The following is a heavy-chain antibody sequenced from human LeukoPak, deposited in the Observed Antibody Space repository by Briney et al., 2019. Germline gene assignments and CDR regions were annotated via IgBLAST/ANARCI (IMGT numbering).Heavy chain of an antibody. D-gene: IGHD2-2*02. CDR2: IKQDGSEK. CDR1: GFTFSNYW. V-gene: IGHV3-7*01. CDR3: ATDGGYCSSTSCYRGDYFDF. Sequence: PGGSLRLSCAASGFTFSNYWMNWVRQAPGKGLEWVANIKQDGSEKYYVDSVKGRFTISRDNAKNSLYLQMNSLRAEDTAVYYCATDGGYCSSTSCYRGDYFDFWGQGTLVTVSS. J-gene: IGHJ4*02.